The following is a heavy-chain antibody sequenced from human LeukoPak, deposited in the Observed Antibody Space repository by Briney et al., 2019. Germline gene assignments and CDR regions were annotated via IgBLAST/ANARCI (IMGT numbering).Heavy chain of an antibody. Sequence: GSSVKVSCKASGGTFSSYGISWVRQAPGQGLEWMGWIIPIFGTANYAQKFQGRVTITADESTTTAYMELSSLRSEDTAVYYCASPALDSSSWYYLGYWGQGTLVTVSS. V-gene: IGHV1-69*01. J-gene: IGHJ4*02. CDR2: IIPIFGTA. CDR1: GGTFSSYG. D-gene: IGHD6-13*01. CDR3: ASPALDSSSWYYLGY.